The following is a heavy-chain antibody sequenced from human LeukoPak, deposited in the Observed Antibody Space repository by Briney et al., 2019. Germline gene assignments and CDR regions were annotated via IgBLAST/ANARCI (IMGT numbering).Heavy chain of an antibody. Sequence: GGSLRLSCAASGFPFSDFWMSWVRQAPGKGLEWVANIKQDGSEKYYVDSVKGRCTISRDNAKNSLYLQIHSLRAEDTAVYYCARVSGGYYYNYGMDIWGQGTTVTVSS. D-gene: IGHD6-25*01. CDR2: IKQDGSEK. CDR1: GFPFSDFW. V-gene: IGHV3-7*01. J-gene: IGHJ6*02. CDR3: ARVSGGYYYNYGMDI.